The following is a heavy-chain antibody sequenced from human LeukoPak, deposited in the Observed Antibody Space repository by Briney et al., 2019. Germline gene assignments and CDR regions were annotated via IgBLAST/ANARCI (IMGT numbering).Heavy chain of an antibody. V-gene: IGHV1-18*01. CDR2: ISAYNSNT. D-gene: IGHD1-26*01. J-gene: IGHJ3*01. Sequence: GASVKVSCKASDYTFTSYGISWVRQAPGQGLEWMGWISAYNSNTNYAQKLQGRVTMTTDTSTSTAYMELRSLRSDDTAVYYCARGNGVGALGAFDLWGQGTMVTVSS. CDR3: ARGNGVGALGAFDL. CDR1: DYTFTSYG.